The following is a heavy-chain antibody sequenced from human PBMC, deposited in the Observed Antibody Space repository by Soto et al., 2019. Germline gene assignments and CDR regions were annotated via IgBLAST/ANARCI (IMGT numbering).Heavy chain of an antibody. J-gene: IGHJ6*02. Sequence: PSETLSLTCTVSGGSISSYYWNWIRQPAGKGLEWIGRIYSSGSTNYNPSLNSRVTMSLDTSKNQLSLRLSSVAAADTAMYYCARDLYASGIWYGMDVWGQGTTVTFSS. V-gene: IGHV4-4*07. CDR1: GGSISSYY. CDR2: IYSSGST. CDR3: ARDLYASGIWYGMDV. D-gene: IGHD3-10*01.